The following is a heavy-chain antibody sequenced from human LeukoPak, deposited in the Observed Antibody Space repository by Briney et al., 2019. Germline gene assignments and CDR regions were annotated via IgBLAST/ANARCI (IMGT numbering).Heavy chain of an antibody. D-gene: IGHD1-20*01. V-gene: IGHV4-30-2*01. Sequence: PSQTLSLTCAVSPGSIDSGGYSWSWIRQPPGKALEWIRHMYQSGSTYYNPSLKSRVTISIDRSKNQVALKLYSVIGADTGVYYCVKFINWRMDYWGQGTLVTVSS. J-gene: IGHJ4*02. CDR2: MYQSGST. CDR3: VKFINWRMDY. CDR1: PGSIDSGGYS.